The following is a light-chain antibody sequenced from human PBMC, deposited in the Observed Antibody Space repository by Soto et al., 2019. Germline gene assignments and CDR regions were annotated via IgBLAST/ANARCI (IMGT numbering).Light chain of an antibody. CDR2: AAS. Sequence: IRMTQSPSSLSASTGDRVTLTCRASQGISSYLAWYQQKPGKAPKLLIYAASTLQSGVPSRFSGSGSGTDFTLTISCLQSEDFATYYCQQYYSYPTTFGQGTRLEIK. J-gene: IGKJ5*01. CDR3: QQYYSYPTT. CDR1: QGISSY. V-gene: IGKV1-8*01.